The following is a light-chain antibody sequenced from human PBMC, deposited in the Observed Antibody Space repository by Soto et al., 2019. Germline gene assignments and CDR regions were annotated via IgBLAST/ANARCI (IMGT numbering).Light chain of an antibody. Sequence: QSALTQPASVSGSPGQSITISCTGTSSDVGGYNYVSWYQHHPGKAPKLMIYEVSNRPSGVSNRFSGSKSGNTASLTISGLQAEDEADYYCSSYTSSSTHYVFGTGTKLTVL. V-gene: IGLV2-14*01. J-gene: IGLJ1*01. CDR2: EVS. CDR1: SSDVGGYNY. CDR3: SSYTSSSTHYV.